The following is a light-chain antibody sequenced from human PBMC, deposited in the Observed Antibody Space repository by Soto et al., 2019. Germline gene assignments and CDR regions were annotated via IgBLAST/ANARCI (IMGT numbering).Light chain of an antibody. V-gene: IGLV2-23*01. Sequence: QSVLTQPASVSGSPGQSITISCTGTSSDVGSYNLVSWYQQHPGKAPKLMIYEGSKRPSRVSNRFSGSKSGNTASLTISGLQAEDEADSYFSSYAVGSTYVFGPGTKATVL. CDR2: EGS. CDR1: SSDVGSYNL. J-gene: IGLJ1*01. CDR3: SSYAVGSTYV.